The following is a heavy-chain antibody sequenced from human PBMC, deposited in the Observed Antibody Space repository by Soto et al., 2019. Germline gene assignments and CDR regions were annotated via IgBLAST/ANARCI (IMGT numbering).Heavy chain of an antibody. Sequence: PSETLSLTCTVSGGSISSGDYYWSWIRQHPGKGLEWIGYIYYSGSTYYNPPLKSRVTISVDTSKNQFSLKLSSVTAADTAVYYCARWWSGSRQGFDPWGQGTLVTVSS. D-gene: IGHD3-3*01. V-gene: IGHV4-31*03. J-gene: IGHJ5*02. CDR3: ARWWSGSRQGFDP. CDR2: IYYSGST. CDR1: GGSISSGDYY.